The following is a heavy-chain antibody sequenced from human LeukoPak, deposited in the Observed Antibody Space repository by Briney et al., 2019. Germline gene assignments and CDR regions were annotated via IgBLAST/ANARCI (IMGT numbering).Heavy chain of an antibody. D-gene: IGHD3-10*02. V-gene: IGHV3-53*01. J-gene: IGHJ6*03. CDR2: IYSGGST. CDR1: GFTVSSNY. Sequence: PGGYLRLSCAASGFTVSSNYMSWVRQAPGKGLEWVSVIYSGGSTYYADSVKGRFTISRDNSKNTLYLQMNSLRAEDTAVYYCALKGAVRAGDYYYMDVWGKGTTVTVSS. CDR3: ALKGAVRAGDYYYMDV.